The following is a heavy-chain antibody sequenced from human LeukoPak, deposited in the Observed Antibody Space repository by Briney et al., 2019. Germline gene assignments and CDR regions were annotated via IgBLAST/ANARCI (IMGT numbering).Heavy chain of an antibody. Sequence: SETLSLTCTVSGGSISSYYWAWIRQSPGKGLEWVGNIYYSGGTYYNPSLKSRLTMSVDTSKNQFSLKLSSVTAADTAVYYCAKGVYGLKQYYFDYWGQGTLVTVSS. CDR3: AKGVYGLKQYYFDY. CDR1: GGSISSYY. V-gene: IGHV4-59*04. J-gene: IGHJ4*02. CDR2: IYYSGGT. D-gene: IGHD1/OR15-1a*01.